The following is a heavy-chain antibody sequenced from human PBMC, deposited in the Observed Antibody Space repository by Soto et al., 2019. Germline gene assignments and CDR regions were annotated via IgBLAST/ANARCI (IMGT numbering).Heavy chain of an antibody. D-gene: IGHD1-1*01. CDR2: IKSETDGGTT. CDR1: EFSVGNAW. Sequence: GGSLRLSCAASEFSVGNAWMRWVRQAPGKGLEWVGRIKSETDGGTTDYAAPVKGRFTISRDDSKNTLYLQMNSLKTEDTAVYYCTTAPRGYFGTSDPWGQGPLVTVSS. J-gene: IGHJ5*02. V-gene: IGHV3-15*01. CDR3: TTAPRGYFGTSDP.